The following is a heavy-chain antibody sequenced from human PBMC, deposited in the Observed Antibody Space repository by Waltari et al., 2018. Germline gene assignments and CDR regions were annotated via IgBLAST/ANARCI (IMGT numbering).Heavy chain of an antibody. CDR1: GGSISSYY. CDR2: IYYSGST. Sequence: QVQLQESGPGLVKPSETLSLTCTVSGGSISSYYWSWIRQPPGKGMEWLGYIYYSGSTNYNPSLESRVTISVDTSKNQFSLKLSSVTAADTAVYYCARVQGVTPYYYYYYMDVWGKGTTVTVSS. V-gene: IGHV4-59*01. J-gene: IGHJ6*03. CDR3: ARVQGVTPYYYYYYMDV. D-gene: IGHD3-10*01.